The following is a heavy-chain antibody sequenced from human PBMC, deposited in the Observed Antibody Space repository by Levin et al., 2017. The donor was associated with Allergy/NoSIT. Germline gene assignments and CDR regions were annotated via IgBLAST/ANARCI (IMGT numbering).Heavy chain of an antibody. D-gene: IGHD6-13*01. CDR2: VYNSGSS. J-gene: IGHJ6*02. CDR3: ARSGEINSWSQNYYYYGLDV. V-gene: IGHV4-59*01. Sequence: SETLSLTCSVSGGSISGYYWSWVRQPPGKGLEWIGYVYNSGSSIYNPSLMSRVTLSVDTSKNQFSLNLISVTAADTAVYYCARSGEINSWSQNYYYYGLDVWGRGTTVTVSS. CDR1: GGSISGYY.